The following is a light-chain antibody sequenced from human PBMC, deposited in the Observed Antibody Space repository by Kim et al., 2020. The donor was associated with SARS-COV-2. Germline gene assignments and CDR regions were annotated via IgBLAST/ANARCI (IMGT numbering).Light chain of an antibody. J-gene: IGKJ4*01. CDR1: QSVSSSY. V-gene: IGKV3-20*01. Sequence: SPGQRATLSCRASQSVSSSYFGWFQQKPGQAPRLLIYAVSSRATGIPDRFSGSGSGTDFTLTISRLEPEDFAVYYCQQYSDSPLTFGGGTKVDIK. CDR2: AVS. CDR3: QQYSDSPLT.